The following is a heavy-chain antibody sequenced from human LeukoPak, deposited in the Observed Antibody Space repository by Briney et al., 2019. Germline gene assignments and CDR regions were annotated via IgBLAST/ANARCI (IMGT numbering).Heavy chain of an antibody. CDR2: IHFDGSPN. CDR3: AKDQCTRASCDGYPGH. D-gene: IGHD2-2*03. Sequence: GGSLRLSCAASGFTFSRYGMHWVRQAPGKGLEWVAFIHFDGSPNYSGDSVKGRFTVSRDNSKNTLYLQMNSLRPEDTAVYYCAKDQCTRASCDGYPGHWGQGTLVTVSS. V-gene: IGHV3-30*02. CDR1: GFTFSRYG. J-gene: IGHJ4*02.